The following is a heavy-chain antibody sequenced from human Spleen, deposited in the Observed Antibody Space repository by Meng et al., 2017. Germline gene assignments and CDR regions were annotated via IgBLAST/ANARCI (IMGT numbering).Heavy chain of an antibody. V-gene: IGHV4-34*01. Sequence: QAQPQQWDAGQLQPSDSLFLTFVVSGGSFSDYYWRWIRQPPGKGLEWIGEIDHRGSTHCIPSLESRATISVDTPQNNTPLKLGSVTAAASAVYYCARGPTTMAHDFDYWGQGTLVTVSS. CDR2: IDHRGST. D-gene: IGHD4-11*01. CDR1: GGSFSDYY. J-gene: IGHJ4*02. CDR3: ARGPTTMAHDFDY.